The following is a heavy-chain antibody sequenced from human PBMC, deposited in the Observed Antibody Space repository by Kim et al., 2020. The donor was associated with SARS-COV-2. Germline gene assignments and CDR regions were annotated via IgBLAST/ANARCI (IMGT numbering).Heavy chain of an antibody. Sequence: SETLSLTCTVSGGSINSGGYYWSWIRQHPGKGLEWIGYIYYSGSTYYNPSLKSRVTISVDTSKNQFSLKLSSVTAADTAVYYCARGGDGYNHPPDSRPLDYWGQGTLVTVSS. CDR1: GGSINSGGYY. CDR2: IYYSGST. D-gene: IGHD5-12*01. J-gene: IGHJ4*02. CDR3: ARGGDGYNHPPDSRPLDY. V-gene: IGHV4-31*03.